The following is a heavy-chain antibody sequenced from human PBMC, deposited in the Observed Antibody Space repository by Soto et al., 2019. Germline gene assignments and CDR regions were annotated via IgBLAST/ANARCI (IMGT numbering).Heavy chain of an antibody. D-gene: IGHD3-22*01. Sequence: QVQLQESGPGLVKPSQTLSLTCTVSGDSVSGGDSYWSWIRQPPGKALEWIGYTSFSGYTSYTPSLKSRVTISGGMSKSQFSLRLTSVTAADTAIYYCVRGGNPYHYATSGPGTFDKWGQGTLVSVSS. J-gene: IGHJ4*02. CDR2: TSFSGYT. CDR3: VRGGNPYHYATSGPGTFDK. CDR1: GDSVSGGDSY. V-gene: IGHV4-30-4*01.